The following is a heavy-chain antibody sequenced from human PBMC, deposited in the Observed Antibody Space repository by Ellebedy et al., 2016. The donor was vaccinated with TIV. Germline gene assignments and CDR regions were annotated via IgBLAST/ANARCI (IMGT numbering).Heavy chain of an antibody. Sequence: SETLSLXXSVSGGSISSGRFYWNWIRQPAGKGLEWLGRFYTTGGVDYNPSLKGRITMSIDTSKNQLSLRLTSVTAADTAVYYCARGRGINGTTHHFGFDPWGQGTLVTVSS. V-gene: IGHV4-61*02. J-gene: IGHJ5*02. CDR3: ARGRGINGTTHHFGFDP. D-gene: IGHD1-14*01. CDR2: FYTTGGV. CDR1: GGSISSGRFY.